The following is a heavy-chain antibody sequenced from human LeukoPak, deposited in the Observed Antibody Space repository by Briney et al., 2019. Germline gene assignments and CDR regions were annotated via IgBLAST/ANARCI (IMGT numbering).Heavy chain of an antibody. CDR1: GGSISSYY. Sequence: PSETLSLTCTVSGGSISSYYWSWIRQPPGKGLEWIGYIYYSGSTNYNPSLKSRVTISVDTSKNQFSLKLSSVTAADTAVYYCATNAQTYYYGMDVWGQGTTVNVSS. CDR3: ATNAQTYYYGMDV. J-gene: IGHJ6*02. CDR2: IYYSGST. V-gene: IGHV4-59*08.